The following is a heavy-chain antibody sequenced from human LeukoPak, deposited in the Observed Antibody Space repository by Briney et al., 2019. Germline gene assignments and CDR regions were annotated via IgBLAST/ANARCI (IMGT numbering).Heavy chain of an antibody. J-gene: IGHJ6*02. Sequence: GGSLRLSCAASEFTFSRYDMSWVRQAPGKGLEWVSVISGSGISTYYADSVKGRFTISRDNSKNTPYLQMNSLRAEDTAVYYCAKWEDVWGQGTTVTVSS. CDR1: EFTFSRYD. V-gene: IGHV3-23*01. CDR2: ISGSGIST. D-gene: IGHD1-26*01. CDR3: AKWEDV.